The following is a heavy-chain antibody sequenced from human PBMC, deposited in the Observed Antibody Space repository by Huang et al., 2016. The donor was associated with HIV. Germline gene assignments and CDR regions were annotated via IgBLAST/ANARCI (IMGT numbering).Heavy chain of an antibody. CDR2: IYPADSDI. CDR3: ARQHTGYHIFDL. J-gene: IGHJ6*02. D-gene: IGHD3-9*01. CDR1: GYSFSSYW. Sequence: EVQLVQSGAEVNKPGESLKISCRVSGYSFSSYWIGWVRQMPGSGLEWMGVIYPADSDIKYSPSFKDQVIISVDKSFDIAYLQWRGLRASDTATYYCARQHTGYHIFDLWGQGTTVTVSS. V-gene: IGHV5-51*01.